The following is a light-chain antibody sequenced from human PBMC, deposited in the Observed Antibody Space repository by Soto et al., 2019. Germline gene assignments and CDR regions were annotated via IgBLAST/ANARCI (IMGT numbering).Light chain of an antibody. CDR1: TXNIVSYT. V-gene: IGLV1-44*01. J-gene: IGLJ3*02. CDR3: AAWDDSLDGRVL. Sequence: QSVLTQPPSVSGXPGQRVTXSCSXSTXNIVSYTVNWYQQLPGSAPKLLIYTNNQRPSGVPDRFSGSKSGTSASLAISGLQSEDEADYYCAAWDDSLDGRVLFGGGTKLTVL. CDR2: TNN.